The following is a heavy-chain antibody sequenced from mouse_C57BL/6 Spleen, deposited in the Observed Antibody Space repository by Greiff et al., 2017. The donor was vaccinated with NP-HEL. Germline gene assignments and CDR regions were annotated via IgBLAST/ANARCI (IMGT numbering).Heavy chain of an antibody. V-gene: IGHV5-4*01. CDR3: ARDRGYYGSSLYAMDY. CDR1: GFTFSSYA. CDR2: ISDGGSYT. D-gene: IGHD1-1*01. J-gene: IGHJ4*01. Sequence: EVQGVESGGGLVKPGGSLKLSCAASGFTFSSYAMSWVRQTPEKRLEWVATISDGGSYTYYPDNVKGRFTISRDNAKNNLYLQMSHLKSEDTAMYYCARDRGYYGSSLYAMDYWGQGTSVTVSS.